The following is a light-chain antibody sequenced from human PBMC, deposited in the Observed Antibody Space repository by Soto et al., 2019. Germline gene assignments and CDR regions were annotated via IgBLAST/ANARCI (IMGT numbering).Light chain of an antibody. Sequence: QAVLTQPPSVSAALGQKVTIPCSGSSSNIGNNYVSWYQQLPRAAPKLLIYENNKRPSGIPDRFSGSKSGTSATLGITGLQTGDEADYYCGTWDSSLSAGVFGGGTQLTVL. CDR2: ENN. J-gene: IGLJ3*02. CDR1: SSNIGNNY. V-gene: IGLV1-51*01. CDR3: GTWDSSLSAGV.